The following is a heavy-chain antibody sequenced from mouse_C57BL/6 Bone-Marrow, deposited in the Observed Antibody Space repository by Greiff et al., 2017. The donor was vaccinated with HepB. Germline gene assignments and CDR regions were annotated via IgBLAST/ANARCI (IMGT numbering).Heavy chain of an antibody. J-gene: IGHJ2*01. CDR2: IYPRSGNT. V-gene: IGHV1-81*01. CDR3: ARIPIITTVVAYYYFDY. CDR1: GYTFTSYG. Sequence: QVHVKQSGAELARPGASVKLSCKASGYTFTSYGISWVKQRTGQGLEWIGEIYPRSGNTYYNEKFKGKATLTADKSSSTAYMELRSLTSEDSAVYFCARIPIITTVVAYYYFDYWGQGTTLTVSS. D-gene: IGHD1-1*01.